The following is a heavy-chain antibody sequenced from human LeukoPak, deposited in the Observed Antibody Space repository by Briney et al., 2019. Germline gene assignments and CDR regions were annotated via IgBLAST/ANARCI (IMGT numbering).Heavy chain of an antibody. CDR1: GGSISGSSYF. CDR2: IYYSGNT. J-gene: IGHJ4*02. Sequence: SETLSLTCAVSGGSISGSSYFWGWIRQPPGKGLEWIGSIYYSGNTYYNPSLKSRVTISVDTSKNQFSLKLSSVTAADTAVYYCARLKEGIDYWGQGTLVTVSS. V-gene: IGHV4-39*01. CDR3: ARLKEGIDY. D-gene: IGHD3-10*01.